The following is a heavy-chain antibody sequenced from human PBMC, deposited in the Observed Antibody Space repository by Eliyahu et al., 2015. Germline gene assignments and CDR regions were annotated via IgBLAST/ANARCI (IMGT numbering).Heavy chain of an antibody. V-gene: IGHV1-2*02. D-gene: IGHD5-12*01. J-gene: IGHJ4*02. CDR2: INPNSGDT. Sequence: QVQLVQSGAEMKEPGASVKVSCKASGYIFTAYYMHWVRQAPGXGLEWMGYINPNSGDTKYAQKFQGRVTMTRDTSISTAYMDLTRLRSDDTAVYYCARVTENSGLGHWGQGTLVTVSS. CDR3: ARVTENSGLGH. CDR1: GYIFTAYY.